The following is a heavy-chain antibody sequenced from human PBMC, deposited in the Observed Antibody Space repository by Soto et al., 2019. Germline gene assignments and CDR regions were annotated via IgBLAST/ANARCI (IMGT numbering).Heavy chain of an antibody. CDR1: GSRFTSYW. Sequence: GYSLKISCKGSGSRFTSYWIRWGRQMPGKGLEWMGRIDTSDSYTNYSPSFQGHVTISADKSISTAYLQWSSLKASDTAMYYCARRSIASYGMDAWGQGSTVT. J-gene: IGHJ6*02. CDR3: ARRSIASYGMDA. CDR2: IDTSDSYT. V-gene: IGHV5-10-1*01. D-gene: IGHD6-6*01.